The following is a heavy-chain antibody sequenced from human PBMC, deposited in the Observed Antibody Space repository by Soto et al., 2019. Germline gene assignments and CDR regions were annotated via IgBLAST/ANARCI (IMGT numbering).Heavy chain of an antibody. D-gene: IGHD5-12*01. CDR1: GASFNDYY. V-gene: IGHV1-2*04. J-gene: IGHJ6*03. CDR3: ARESGGATATLDYYCFYMDV. Sequence: QVQLVQSGAEVRKPGASVTVSCRSSGASFNDYYIHWVRQAPGQGFEWMGWINPNGGVTKYAQKFQGWVSMPRDTSITPVYMQLSRIRSDDTAVYYCARESGGATATLDYYCFYMDVWGTGTTVTVSS. CDR2: INPNGGVT.